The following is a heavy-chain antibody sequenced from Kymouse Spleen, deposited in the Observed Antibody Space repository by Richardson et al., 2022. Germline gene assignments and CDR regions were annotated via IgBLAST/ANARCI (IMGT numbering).Heavy chain of an antibody. CDR1: GGSFSGYY. CDR2: INHSGST. J-gene: IGHJ4*02. Sequence: QVQLQQWGAGLLKPSETLSLTCAVYGGSFSGYYWSWIRQPPGKGLEWIGEINHSGSTNYNPSLKSRVTISVDTSKNQFSLKLSSVTAADTAVYYCARGFWSGYYTYYFDYWGQGTLVTVSS. V-gene: IGHV4-34*01. CDR3: ARGFWSGYYTYYFDY. D-gene: IGHD3-3*01.